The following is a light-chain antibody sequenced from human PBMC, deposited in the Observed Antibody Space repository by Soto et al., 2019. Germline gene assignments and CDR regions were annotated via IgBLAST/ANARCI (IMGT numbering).Light chain of an antibody. J-gene: IGKJ1*01. CDR2: ATS. CDR1: RSVITNY. V-gene: IGKV3-20*01. CDR3: QQYDRSPWT. Sequence: IVMTQSPGTLSLSPGERATLSCRASRSVITNYLVWYQHKPVQAPRLLIYATSSRATGIPDRFSGSGSGTDFTLTISRLEPEDFAVYYCQQYDRSPWTFGQGTKVDIK.